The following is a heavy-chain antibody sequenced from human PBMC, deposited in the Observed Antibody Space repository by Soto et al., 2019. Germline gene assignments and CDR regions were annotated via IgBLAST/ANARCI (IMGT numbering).Heavy chain of an antibody. V-gene: IGHV3-21*01. J-gene: IGHJ4*02. D-gene: IGHD3-10*01. CDR2: ISSSSSYI. Sequence: GGSLRLSCAASGFTFSSYSMNWVRQAPGKGLEWVSSISSSSSYIYYADSVKGRFTISRDNAKNSLYLQMNSLRAEDTAVYYCASGWSYYNAFDYWGQGTLVTVSS. CDR3: ASGWSYYNAFDY. CDR1: GFTFSSYS.